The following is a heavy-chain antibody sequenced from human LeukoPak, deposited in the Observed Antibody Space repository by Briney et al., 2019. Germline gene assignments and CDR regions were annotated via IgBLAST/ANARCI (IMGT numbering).Heavy chain of an antibody. CDR2: INHSGST. J-gene: IGHJ6*02. Sequence: SETLSLTCAVYGGSFSGYYWSWIRQPPGKGLEWIGEINHSGSTNYNPSLKSRVTISVDTSKNQFSLKLSSVTAADTAVYYCARGRRYCSSTSWYYYYYGMDVWGQGTTVTVSS. D-gene: IGHD2-2*01. V-gene: IGHV4-34*01. CDR3: ARGRRYCSSTSWYYYYYGMDV. CDR1: GGSFSGYY.